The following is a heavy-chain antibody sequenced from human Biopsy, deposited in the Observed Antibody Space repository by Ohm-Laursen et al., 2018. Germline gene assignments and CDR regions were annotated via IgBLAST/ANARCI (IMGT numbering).Heavy chain of an antibody. Sequence: SETLSLTCTVSGESFTGHYWTWIRQPPGKGLEWIGHISHTGYTSYKSSLKSRVTISLDTSRKHFSLRLTSLAAADTAVYYCARGSNEYGGLYFPHWGQGTLVTVSS. V-gene: IGHV4-59*11. CDR1: GESFTGHY. CDR2: ISHTGYT. D-gene: IGHD4-23*01. J-gene: IGHJ1*01. CDR3: ARGSNEYGGLYFPH.